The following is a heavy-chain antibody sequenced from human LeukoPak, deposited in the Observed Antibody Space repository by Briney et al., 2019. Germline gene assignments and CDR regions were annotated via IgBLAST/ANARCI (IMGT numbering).Heavy chain of an antibody. V-gene: IGHV1-2*02. D-gene: IGHD3-16*02. CDR2: INPNSVGT. CDR3: ARGESVYGGAIVY. J-gene: IGHJ4*02. Sequence: ASVRVSCKASGYTFTGYYMHWVRQAPGQGLEWMGWINPNSVGTNYAQKIQGRVTMTRDTSLRTASTELSRLRADDTAVYYSARGESVYGGAIVYWGQGTLVTVSS. CDR1: GYTFTGYY.